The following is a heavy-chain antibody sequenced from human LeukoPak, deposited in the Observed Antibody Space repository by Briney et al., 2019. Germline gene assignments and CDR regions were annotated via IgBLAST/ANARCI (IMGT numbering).Heavy chain of an antibody. CDR1: GYILSGYY. CDR3: ARDLGDGNGMGNYYFDY. D-gene: IGHD2-8*01. CDR2: INPNGGGT. V-gene: IGHV1-2*02. J-gene: IGHJ4*02. Sequence: GASVKVSCKASGYILSGYYMHWVRRAPGQGLEWMGWINPNGGGTNSAQKFQGRVTMTRDTSINTVYMELNSLRSDDTAVYYCARDLGDGNGMGNYYFDYWGQGTLVTVSS.